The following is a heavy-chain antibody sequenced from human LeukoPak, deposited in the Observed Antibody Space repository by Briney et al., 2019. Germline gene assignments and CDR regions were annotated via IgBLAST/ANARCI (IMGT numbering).Heavy chain of an antibody. CDR2: INSDGTIT. V-gene: IGHV3-74*01. Sequence: GGSLRLSCAASGFALSGFWIHWVRQVPGKGLVWVSRINSDGTITSFADSVKGRFTITRDNAKNTVYLQMNSLRVDDSAVYFCARIGEAGVPFAMDVWGPGTTVTVSS. J-gene: IGHJ6*02. CDR3: ARIGEAGVPFAMDV. D-gene: IGHD2-8*01. CDR1: GFALSGFW.